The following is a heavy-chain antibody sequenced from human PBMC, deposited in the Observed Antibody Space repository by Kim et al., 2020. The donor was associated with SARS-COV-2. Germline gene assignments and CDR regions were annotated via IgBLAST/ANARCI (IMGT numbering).Heavy chain of an antibody. D-gene: IGHD4-17*01. CDR3: TTITVNPGD. Sequence: GGSLRLSCAASGFTFSNAWMSWVRQAPGKGLEWVGRIKSKTDGETTDYAAPVKGRFTISRDDSKNTLYLQMNSLKSEDTAVYYCTTITVNPGDWGQGTLVTVSS. CDR1: GFTFSNAW. V-gene: IGHV3-15*01. J-gene: IGHJ4*02. CDR2: IKSKTDGETT.